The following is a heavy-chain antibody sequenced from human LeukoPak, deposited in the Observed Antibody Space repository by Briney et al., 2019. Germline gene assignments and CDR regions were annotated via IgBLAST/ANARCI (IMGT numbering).Heavy chain of an antibody. V-gene: IGHV1-2*02. CDR1: GYTFTGYY. CDR3: AKTRMGATYHWDY. Sequence: VASVKVSCKASGYTFTGYYMHWVRQAPGQGLEWMGWINPNSGGTNYAQKFQGRVTMTRDTSISTAYMELSRLRSDDTAVYYCAKTRMGATYHWDYWGQGTLVTVSS. CDR2: INPNSGGT. D-gene: IGHD1-26*01. J-gene: IGHJ4*02.